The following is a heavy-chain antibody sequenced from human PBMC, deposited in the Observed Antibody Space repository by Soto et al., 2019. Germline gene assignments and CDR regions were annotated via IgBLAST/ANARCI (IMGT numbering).Heavy chain of an antibody. V-gene: IGHV3-23*01. J-gene: IGHJ5*02. CDR1: GFTFSSYA. D-gene: IGHD2-15*01. Sequence: GGSLRLSCAASGFTFSSYAMSWVRQAPGKGLEWVSAISGSGGSTYYADSVKGRFTMTRNTSISTAYMELSSLRSEDTAVYYCARGPYCSGGSCYPNWFDPWGQGTLVTVSS. CDR2: ISGSGGST. CDR3: ARGPYCSGGSCYPNWFDP.